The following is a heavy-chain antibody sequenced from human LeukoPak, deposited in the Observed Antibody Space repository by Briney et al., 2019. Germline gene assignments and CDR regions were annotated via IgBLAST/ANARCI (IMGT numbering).Heavy chain of an antibody. Sequence: PSETLSLTCAVYGGSFSGYYWSWIRQRPGKGLEWIGEINHSGSTNYNPSLKSRVTISVDTSKNQFSLKLSSVTAADTAVYYCARGRRITTVRGVIITGGFDYWGQGTLVTVSS. CDR1: GGSFSGYY. CDR2: INHSGST. D-gene: IGHD3-10*01. CDR3: ARGRRITTVRGVIITGGFDY. V-gene: IGHV4-34*01. J-gene: IGHJ4*02.